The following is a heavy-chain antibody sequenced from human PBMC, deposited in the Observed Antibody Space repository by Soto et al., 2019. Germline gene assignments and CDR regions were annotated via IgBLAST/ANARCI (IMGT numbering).Heavy chain of an antibody. J-gene: IGHJ6*02. V-gene: IGHV3-23*01. D-gene: IGHD3-10*01. CDR3: AKRYGSGSYRDFNSYYGMDI. Sequence: GGSLRLSCAASRSTFRNYGMSWVRQGPGKGLEWVSGISPTGEQRFYVDSVKGRFFISRDNSQNTLSLEMSNLRADDTAVYYCAKRYGSGSYRDFNSYYGMDIWGQGTSVTVFS. CDR2: ISPTGEQR. CDR1: RSTFRNYG.